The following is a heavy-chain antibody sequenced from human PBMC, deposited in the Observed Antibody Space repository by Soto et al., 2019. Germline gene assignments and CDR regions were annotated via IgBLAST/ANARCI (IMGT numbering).Heavy chain of an antibody. Sequence: SVKVSCKASGGTFSSYAISWVRQAPGQGLEWMGGIIPIFGTANYAQKFQGRVTITADESTSTAYMELSSLRSEDTAVYYCARGSRSMVYAQSGYYYGMDVWGQGTTVTVSS. D-gene: IGHD2-8*01. J-gene: IGHJ6*02. CDR2: IIPIFGTA. CDR1: GGTFSSYA. V-gene: IGHV1-69*13. CDR3: ARGSRSMVYAQSGYYYGMDV.